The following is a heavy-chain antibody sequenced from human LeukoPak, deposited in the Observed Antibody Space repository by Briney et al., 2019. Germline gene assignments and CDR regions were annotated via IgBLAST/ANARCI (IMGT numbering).Heavy chain of an antibody. D-gene: IGHD3-3*01. V-gene: IGHV2-5*01. CDR3: VHAITIFGVPRENWFDP. J-gene: IGHJ5*02. CDR1: GFSLSTSGVG. Sequence: KESGPTLVKPTQTLTLTCTFPGFSLSTSGVGVGWIRQPPGKALEWLALIYWTDDKRYSPSLKSRLTIAKDTSKNQVVLTMTNMDPVDTATYYCVHAITIFGVPRENWFDPWGQGTLVTVSS. CDR2: IYWTDDK.